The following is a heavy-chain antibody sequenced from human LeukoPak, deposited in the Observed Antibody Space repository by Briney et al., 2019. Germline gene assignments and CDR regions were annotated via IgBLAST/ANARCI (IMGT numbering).Heavy chain of an antibody. CDR2: ISYDGGNK. CDR1: GFTFSSYA. J-gene: IGHJ6*03. Sequence: GGSLRLSCAASGFTFSSYAMHWVRQAPGKGLEWVAVISYDGGNKYYADSVKGRFTISRDNSKNTLYLQMNSLRAEDTAVYYCARRRPGVYYMDVWGKGTTVTVSS. D-gene: IGHD3-10*01. V-gene: IGHV3-30*01. CDR3: ARRRPGVYYMDV.